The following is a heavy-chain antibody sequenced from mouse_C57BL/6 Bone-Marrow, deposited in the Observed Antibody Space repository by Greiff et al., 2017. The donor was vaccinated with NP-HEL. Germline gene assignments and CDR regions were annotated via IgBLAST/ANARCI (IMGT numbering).Heavy chain of an antibody. V-gene: IGHV5-4*03. CDR3: ARAHMDY. J-gene: IGHJ4*01. Sequence: EVKVVESGGGLVKPGGSLKLSCAASGFTFSSYAMSWVRQTPEKRLEWVATISDGGSYTYYPDNVKGRFTISRDNAKNNLYLQMSHLKSEDTAMYYCARAHMDYWGQGTSVTVSS. CDR2: ISDGGSYT. D-gene: IGHD1-3*01. CDR1: GFTFSSYA.